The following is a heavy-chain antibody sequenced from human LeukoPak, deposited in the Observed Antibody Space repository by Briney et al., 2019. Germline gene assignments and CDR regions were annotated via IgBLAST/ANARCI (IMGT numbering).Heavy chain of an antibody. D-gene: IGHD3-10*01. Sequence: PGGSLRLSCAASGFTFSSYGMSWVRQAPGKGLEWVSAISGSGGSTYYADSVKGRFTISRDNSKNTLYLEMNSLRAEDTAVYNCATGRLGELSRPFAYWGQGTLVTVSS. CDR1: GFTFSSYG. CDR2: ISGSGGST. CDR3: ATGRLGELSRPFAY. V-gene: IGHV3-23*01. J-gene: IGHJ4*02.